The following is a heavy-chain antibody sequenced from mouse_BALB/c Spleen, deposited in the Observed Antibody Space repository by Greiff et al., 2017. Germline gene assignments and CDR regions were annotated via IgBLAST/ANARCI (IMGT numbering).Heavy chain of an antibody. Sequence: EVMLVESGGGLVQPGGSMKLSCVASGFTFSNYWMNWVRQSPEKGLEWVAEIRLKSNNYATHYAESVKGRFTISRDDSKSSVYLQMNNLRAEDTGIYYCTRAYGSSPYYAMDYWGQGTSVTVSS. D-gene: IGHD1-1*01. CDR3: TRAYGSSPYYAMDY. CDR1: GFTFSNYW. J-gene: IGHJ4*01. CDR2: IRLKSNNYAT. V-gene: IGHV6-6*02.